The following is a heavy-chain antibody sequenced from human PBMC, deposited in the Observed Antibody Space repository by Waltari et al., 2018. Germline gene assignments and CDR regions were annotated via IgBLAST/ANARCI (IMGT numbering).Heavy chain of an antibody. Sequence: QVQLVQSGAEVKKPGSSVKVSCKASGGTFSSYAISWVRQAPGQGLEWMGGIIPIFSTANYAQKFQGRVTITADKSTSTAYMELSSLRSEDTAVYYCARDILTGYYRTAYFDYWGQGTLVTVSS. CDR1: GGTFSSYA. V-gene: IGHV1-69*14. CDR3: ARDILTGYYRTAYFDY. J-gene: IGHJ4*02. CDR2: IIPIFSTA. D-gene: IGHD3-9*01.